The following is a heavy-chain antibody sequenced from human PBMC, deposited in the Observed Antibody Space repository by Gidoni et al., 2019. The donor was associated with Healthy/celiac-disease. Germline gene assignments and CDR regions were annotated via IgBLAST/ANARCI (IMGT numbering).Heavy chain of an antibody. CDR3: ARVKAVAGYYGMDV. D-gene: IGHD6-19*01. V-gene: IGHV4-4*07. CDR2: IYTSGST. CDR1: GGSISSYY. Sequence: QVQLQESGPGLVKPSATLSLTCTVSGGSISSYYWVWFRQPAGKGRYWIGRIYTSGSTYYNPSLTRRVTMSVDTSKNQFSLKLSSVTAADTAVYYCARVKAVAGYYGMDVWGKETTVTVSS. J-gene: IGHJ6*04.